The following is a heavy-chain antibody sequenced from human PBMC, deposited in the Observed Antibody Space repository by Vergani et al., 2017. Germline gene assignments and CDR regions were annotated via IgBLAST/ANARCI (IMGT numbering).Heavy chain of an antibody. Sequence: QVQLQQWGAGLLKPSETLSLTCAVYGGSFSGYYWSWIRQPPGKGLEWIGEINHSGSTNYNPSLKSRVTISVDTSKNQFSLKLSSVTAADTAVYYCARGFSNSDIVVVVAATAPFDYWGQGTLVTVSS. D-gene: IGHD2-15*01. V-gene: IGHV4-34*01. CDR2: INHSGST. CDR1: GGSFSGYY. J-gene: IGHJ4*02. CDR3: ARGFSNSDIVVVVAATAPFDY.